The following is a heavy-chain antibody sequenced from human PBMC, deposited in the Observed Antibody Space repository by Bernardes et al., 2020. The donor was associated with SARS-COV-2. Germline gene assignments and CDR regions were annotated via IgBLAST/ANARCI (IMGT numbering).Heavy chain of an antibody. D-gene: IGHD1-26*01. V-gene: IGHV1-3*01. CDR3: AREYVGSGSWDY. J-gene: IGHJ4*02. CDR1: GYTFTNYD. Sequence: ASVKVSCKLSGYTFTNYDIHWVRQAPGQRLEWMGWINVGSGNTKYSQKFQGRVTITRDTSASTAYMELSSLRSEDTAVYFCAREYVGSGSWDYWGQGTLVTVSS. CDR2: INVGSGNT.